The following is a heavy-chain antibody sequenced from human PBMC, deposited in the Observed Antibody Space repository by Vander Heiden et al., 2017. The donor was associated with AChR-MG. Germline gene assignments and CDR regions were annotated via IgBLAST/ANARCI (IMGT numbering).Heavy chain of an antibody. CDR3: ARGGYDYVWGARYDY. Sequence: EVQLVESGGGLVTPGGSRGLSCAASGYTFSSYSRNGVRQAQGKGLEGVVSISSSSSYIDYADSGKGRFTISRDNAKNSLYLQMNSLRAEDMAVYYCARGGYDYVWGARYDYWSQGTLVTVSS. CDR2: ISSSSSYI. J-gene: IGHJ4*02. CDR1: GYTFSSYS. D-gene: IGHD3-16*01. V-gene: IGHV3-21*01.